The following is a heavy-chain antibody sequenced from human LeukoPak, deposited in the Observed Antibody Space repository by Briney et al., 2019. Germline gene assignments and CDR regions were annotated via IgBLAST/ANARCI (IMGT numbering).Heavy chain of an antibody. J-gene: IGHJ5*02. V-gene: IGHV4-61*08. CDR3: ARDGCGGDCYYRWFDP. CDR1: GGSVNSGVYY. D-gene: IGHD2-21*02. CDR2: IYYSGST. Sequence: SETLSLTCTVSGGSVNSGVYYWSWIRQPPGKGLEWIGYIYYSGSTNYNPSLKSRVTISVDTSKNQFSLKLSSVTAADTAVYYCARDGCGGDCYYRWFDPWGQGTLVTVSS.